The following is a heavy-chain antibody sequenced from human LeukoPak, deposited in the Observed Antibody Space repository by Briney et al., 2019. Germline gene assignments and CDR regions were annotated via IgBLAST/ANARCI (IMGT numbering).Heavy chain of an antibody. D-gene: IGHD1-14*01. Sequence: ASVKVSCKASGYTFTSYGISWVRQAPGQGLEGMGWISAYNGNTNYAQKLQGRVTMTTDTSTSTAYMELRSLRSDDTAVYYCARVASGYYGTLIDYWGQGTLVTVSS. J-gene: IGHJ4*02. CDR3: ARVASGYYGTLIDY. CDR1: GYTFTSYG. CDR2: ISAYNGNT. V-gene: IGHV1-18*01.